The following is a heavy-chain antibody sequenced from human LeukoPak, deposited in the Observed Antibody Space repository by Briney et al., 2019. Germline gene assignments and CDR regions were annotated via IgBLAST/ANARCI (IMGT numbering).Heavy chain of an antibody. V-gene: IGHV3-21*01. CDR2: ISSIGSDI. CDR1: GFTFSSYS. J-gene: IGHJ3*02. CDR3: ARRLGRGYASGLDAFDI. Sequence: PGGSLRLSCEASGFTFSSYSMNWVRQAPGKGLEWVSSISSIGSDIHYADSVKGRFTISRDNAKNSLFLQVNSLRAEDTALYYLARRLGRGYASGLDAFDIWGQGTMVTVSS. D-gene: IGHD6-19*01.